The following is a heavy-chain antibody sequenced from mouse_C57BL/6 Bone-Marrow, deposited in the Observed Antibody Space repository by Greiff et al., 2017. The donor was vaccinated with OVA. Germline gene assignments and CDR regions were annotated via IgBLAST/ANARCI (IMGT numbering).Heavy chain of an antibody. CDR3: ARSYDPYYFDY. Sequence: EVKLVESGGGLVKPGGSLKLSCAASGFTFSDYGLHWVRQAPEKGLEWVAYISSGSSTIYYADTVKGRFTISRDNAKNTLFLQMTSLRSEDTAMYYCARSYDPYYFDYWGQGTTLTVSS. J-gene: IGHJ2*01. V-gene: IGHV5-17*01. CDR1: GFTFSDYG. D-gene: IGHD2-3*01. CDR2: ISSGSSTI.